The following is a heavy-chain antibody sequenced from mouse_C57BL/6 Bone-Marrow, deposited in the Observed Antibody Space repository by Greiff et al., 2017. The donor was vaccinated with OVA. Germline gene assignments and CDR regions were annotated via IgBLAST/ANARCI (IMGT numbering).Heavy chain of an antibody. D-gene: IGHD6-1*01. J-gene: IGHJ4*01. Sequence: QVQLQQSGAELVKPGASVKMSCKASGYTFTTYPIEWMKQNHGKSLEWIGNFHPYNDDTTYNEKFKGKATLTVDKSSSTVYLELSRLTSDDSAVYYGARGRRGYYARDDWGQGTSVTVSS. CDR1: GYTFTTYP. V-gene: IGHV1-47*01. CDR3: ARGRRGYYARDD. CDR2: FHPYNDDT.